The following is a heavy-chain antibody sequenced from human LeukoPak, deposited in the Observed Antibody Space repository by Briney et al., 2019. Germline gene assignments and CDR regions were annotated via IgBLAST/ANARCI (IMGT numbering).Heavy chain of an antibody. D-gene: IGHD6-19*01. CDR1: GFTFSSYC. Sequence: GGSLRLSCAASGFTFSSYCMHCVRQAPGKGLEWVGRIKTKTDGGTTDYPAPVKGRFTISRDDSENTLYLQMNSLKTEDTAVYYCTAKHCSYSGCFGKWGQGTLVTVSS. CDR2: IKTKTDGGTT. V-gene: IGHV3-15*01. CDR3: TAKHCSYSGCFGK. J-gene: IGHJ4*02.